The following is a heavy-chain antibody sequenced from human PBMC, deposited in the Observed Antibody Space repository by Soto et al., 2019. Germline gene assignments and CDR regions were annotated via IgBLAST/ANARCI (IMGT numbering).Heavy chain of an antibody. CDR3: AKGYSSSSIFDY. J-gene: IGHJ4*02. D-gene: IGHD6-6*01. V-gene: IGHV3-30*18. Sequence: GGSLRLSCAASGFTFSNYGMHWVRQAPGKDLEWLAVISYDGSNRYYADSVKGRFTISRDNSKNTLYLQMNSLRAEDTAMYYCAKGYSSSSIFDYWGQGTLVTV. CDR2: ISYDGSNR. CDR1: GFTFSNYG.